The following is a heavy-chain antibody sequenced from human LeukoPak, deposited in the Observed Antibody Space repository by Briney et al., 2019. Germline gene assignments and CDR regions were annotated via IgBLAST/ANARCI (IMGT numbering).Heavy chain of an antibody. J-gene: IGHJ4*02. V-gene: IGHV3-74*01. Sequence: GGSLRLSCAASGFTFTNFEMNWVRQAPGMGLVWVSRINSDGSSTSYADSAKGRFTISRDNAKNTLYLQMNSLRAEDTAVYYCARKAGIAAAGNYFDYWGQGTLVTVSS. CDR3: ARKAGIAAAGNYFDY. D-gene: IGHD6-13*01. CDR2: INSDGSST. CDR1: GFTFTNFE.